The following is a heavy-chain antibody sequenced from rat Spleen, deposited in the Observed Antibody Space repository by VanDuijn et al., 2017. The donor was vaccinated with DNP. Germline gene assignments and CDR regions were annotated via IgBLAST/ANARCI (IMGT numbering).Heavy chain of an antibody. Sequence: EVQLVESGGGLVQPGRSLKLSCAASGFTFSNYGMAWVRQAPKKGLEWVATITASSGTTYYRDSVKGRFTISTDNAKNTLYLQMDSLRSEDTATYYCTRHYGYNWCFDYWGQGVLVTVSS. V-gene: IGHV5S13*01. CDR3: TRHYGYNWCFDY. J-gene: IGHJ2*01. CDR2: ITASSGTT. CDR1: GFTFSNYG. D-gene: IGHD1-4*01.